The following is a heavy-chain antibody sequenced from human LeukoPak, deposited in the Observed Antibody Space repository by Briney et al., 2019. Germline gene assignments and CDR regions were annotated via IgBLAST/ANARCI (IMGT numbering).Heavy chain of an antibody. CDR2: IYYGGAS. CDR3: ARFGITVVRGGKYYFDY. D-gene: IGHD3-10*01. CDR1: GGSVSNYY. J-gene: IGHJ4*02. V-gene: IGHV4-59*08. Sequence: SGTLSLTCTVSGGSVSNYYWSWIRQPPGKGLEWIGHIYYGGASKYNPSLKSRITISVDTSKNQFSLMLSSVTAADTAVYYCARFGITVVRGGKYYFDYWGQGTLVTVSS.